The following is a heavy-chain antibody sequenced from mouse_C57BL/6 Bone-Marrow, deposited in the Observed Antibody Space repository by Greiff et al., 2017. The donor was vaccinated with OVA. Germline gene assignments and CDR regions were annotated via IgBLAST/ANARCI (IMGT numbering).Heavy chain of an antibody. CDR2: IYPRDGST. D-gene: IGHD2-4*01. CDR3: ARSNSIYYDYDEFAY. Sequence: QVQLQQSGPELVKPGASVKLSCKASGYTFTSYDINWVKQRPGQGLEWIGWIYPRDGSTKYNEKFKGKATLTVDTSSSTAYMELHSLTSEDSAVYFCARSNSIYYDYDEFAYWGQGTLVTVSA. J-gene: IGHJ3*01. CDR1: GYTFTSYD. V-gene: IGHV1-85*01.